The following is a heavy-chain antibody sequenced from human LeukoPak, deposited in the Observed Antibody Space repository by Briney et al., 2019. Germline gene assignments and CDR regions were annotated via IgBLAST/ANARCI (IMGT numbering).Heavy chain of an antibody. CDR1: GFTFSSYS. CDR2: ISSSSSYI. J-gene: IGHJ4*02. CDR3: ASGEVRQVRGYYFDY. Sequence: GGSLRLSCAASGFTFSSYSMNWVRQAPGKGLEWVSSISSSSSYIYYADSVKGRFTISRDNAKNSLYLQMNSLRAEDTAVYYCASGEVRQVRGYYFDYWGQGTLVTVSS. V-gene: IGHV3-21*01. D-gene: IGHD3-3*01.